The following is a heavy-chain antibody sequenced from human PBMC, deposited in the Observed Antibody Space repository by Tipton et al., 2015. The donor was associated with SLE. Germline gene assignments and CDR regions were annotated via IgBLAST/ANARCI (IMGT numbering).Heavy chain of an antibody. Sequence: GSLRLSCAASGFSVSSNYVIWFRQAPGKGLEWVSVVFNDGATYYADSVKGRFTISRDNSKDSLYLQMNSLRAEDTAVYYCAKRPVGTIYHFDYWGQGRLVTVSS. J-gene: IGHJ4*02. V-gene: IGHV3-53*01. CDR1: GFSVSSNY. CDR2: VFNDGAT. CDR3: AKRPVGTIYHFDY. D-gene: IGHD1-26*01.